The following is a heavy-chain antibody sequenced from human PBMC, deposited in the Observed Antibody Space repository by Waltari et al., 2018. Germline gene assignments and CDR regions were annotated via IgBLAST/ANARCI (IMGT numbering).Heavy chain of an antibody. CDR3: VTGLTTVTAKDYFDH. Sequence: EVQLVESGGGSVQPGGSLRLSCAASGMTFSHYWMNWVRQAPGKGLEGVANIKQDGSEKNYVDSVEGRFSISRDNAQNSLYLQMNSLRAEDTAIYYCVTGLTTVTAKDYFDHWGQGALVTVSS. J-gene: IGHJ4*02. CDR2: IKQDGSEK. D-gene: IGHD4-17*01. CDR1: GMTFSHYW. V-gene: IGHV3-7*01.